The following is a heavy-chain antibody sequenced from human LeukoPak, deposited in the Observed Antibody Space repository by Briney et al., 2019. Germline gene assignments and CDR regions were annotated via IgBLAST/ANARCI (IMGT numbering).Heavy chain of an antibody. Sequence: PGGSLRLSCAASGFTFSSYAMSWVRRAPGKGLEWVSAISGSGGSTYYADSVKGRFTISRDNSKNTLYLQMNSLRAEDTAVYYCASEPSYSSSWYHYYGMDVWGQGTTVTVSS. CDR3: ASEPSYSSSWYHYYGMDV. CDR2: ISGSGGST. J-gene: IGHJ6*02. D-gene: IGHD6-13*01. CDR1: GFTFSSYA. V-gene: IGHV3-23*01.